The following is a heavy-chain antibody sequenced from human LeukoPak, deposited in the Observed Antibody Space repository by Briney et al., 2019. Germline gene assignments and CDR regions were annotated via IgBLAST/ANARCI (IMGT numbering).Heavy chain of an antibody. Sequence: PSETLSLTCTVSGGSISSYYWSWIRQSAGKGLEWIGRIHTSGSTNYNPSLKSRATMSVDTSKTQFSLKVSSVTAADTGVYYCARAPEFSSGWLLDYWGQGSLVTVSS. CDR3: ARAPEFSSGWLLDY. CDR2: IHTSGST. V-gene: IGHV4-4*07. J-gene: IGHJ4*02. D-gene: IGHD3-22*01. CDR1: GGSISSYY.